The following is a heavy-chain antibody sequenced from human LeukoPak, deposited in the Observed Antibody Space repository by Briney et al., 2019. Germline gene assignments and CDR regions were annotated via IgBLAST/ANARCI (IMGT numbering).Heavy chain of an antibody. CDR2: ISSSGSTI. Sequence: GSLRLSCAASGFTFSSYGMHWVRQAPGKGLEWVSYISSSGSTIYYADSVRGRFTISRDNAKNSLYLQMNSLRAEDTAVYYCAKTEFYGSGSYTLADYWGQGTLVTVSS. D-gene: IGHD3-10*01. CDR3: AKTEFYGSGSYTLADY. J-gene: IGHJ4*02. CDR1: GFTFSSYG. V-gene: IGHV3-48*04.